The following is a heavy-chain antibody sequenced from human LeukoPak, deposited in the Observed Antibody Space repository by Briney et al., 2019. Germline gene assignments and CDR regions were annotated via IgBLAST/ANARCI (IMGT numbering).Heavy chain of an antibody. D-gene: IGHD6-13*01. Sequence: GGSLRLSCAASGFTFSSYGMHWVRQAPGKGLEWVAVIWYDGSNKYYADSVKGRFTISRDNSKNTLYLQMNSLRAEDTAVYYCAREGEQLAFFDYWGQGTPVTVSS. CDR2: IWYDGSNK. V-gene: IGHV3-33*01. CDR3: AREGEQLAFFDY. J-gene: IGHJ4*02. CDR1: GFTFSSYG.